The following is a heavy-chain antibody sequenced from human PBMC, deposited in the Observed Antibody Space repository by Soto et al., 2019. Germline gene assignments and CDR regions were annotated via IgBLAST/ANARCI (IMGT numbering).Heavy chain of an antibody. Sequence: VAVISYDGSNKYYADSVKGRFTISRDNSKNTLYLQMNSLRAEDTAVYYCAKESSSWYRDFQHWGQGTLVTVSS. J-gene: IGHJ1*01. V-gene: IGHV3-30*18. CDR3: AKESSSWYRDFQH. CDR2: ISYDGSNK. D-gene: IGHD6-13*01.